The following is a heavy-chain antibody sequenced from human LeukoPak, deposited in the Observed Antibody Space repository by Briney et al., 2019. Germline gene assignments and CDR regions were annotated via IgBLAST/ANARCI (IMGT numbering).Heavy chain of an antibody. J-gene: IGHJ4*02. Sequence: SETLSLTCTVSGGPISSGDYYWSWIRQPPGKGLEWIGYIYYSGSTYYNPSLKSRVTISVDTSKNQFSLKLSSVTAADTAVYYCASRRYSKAFDYWGQGTLVTVSS. CDR3: ASRRYSKAFDY. V-gene: IGHV4-30-4*08. CDR2: IYYSGST. CDR1: GGPISSGDYY. D-gene: IGHD6-13*01.